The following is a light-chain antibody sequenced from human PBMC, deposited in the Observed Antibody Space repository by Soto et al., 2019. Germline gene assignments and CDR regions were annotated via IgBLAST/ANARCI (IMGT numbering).Light chain of an antibody. CDR2: SNN. CDR3: SSYTSHYTRV. J-gene: IGLJ1*01. CDR1: SSNIGAGHA. Sequence: QSVLTQPPSVSGAPGQRVTISCTGSSSNIGAGHAVHWYQQLPGTAPKLLIHSNNNRPSGVPDRFSGSKSGNTASLTISGLQADDEADYHCSSYTSHYTRVFGTGTKLTVL. V-gene: IGLV1-40*01.